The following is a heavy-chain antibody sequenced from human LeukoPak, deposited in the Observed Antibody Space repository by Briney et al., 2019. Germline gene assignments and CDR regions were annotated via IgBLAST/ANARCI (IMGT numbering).Heavy chain of an antibody. CDR2: INWNGGST. Sequence: GGSLRLSCAASGFTFSSYAMSWVRQAPGKGLEWVSGINWNGGSTGYADSVKGRFTISRDNAKNSLYLQMNSLRAEDTALYYCARKKQLNYYYYYMDVWGKGTTVTVSS. V-gene: IGHV3-20*04. CDR3: ARKKQLNYYYYYMDV. D-gene: IGHD1-1*01. CDR1: GFTFSSYA. J-gene: IGHJ6*03.